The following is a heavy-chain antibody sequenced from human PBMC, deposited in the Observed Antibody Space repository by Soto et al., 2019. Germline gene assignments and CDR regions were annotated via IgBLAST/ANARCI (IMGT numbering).Heavy chain of an antibody. CDR1: GFTFSGSA. D-gene: IGHD3-22*01. CDR3: GIVVVTSPT. V-gene: IGHV3-73*01. J-gene: IGHJ4*02. Sequence: PGGSLRLSCAASGFTFSGSAMHWVRQASGKGLEWVGRIRSKANSYATAYAASVKGRFTISRDDSKNTAYLQMNSLKTEDTAVYYCGIVVVTSPTWGQGTLVTVSS. CDR2: IRSKANSYAT.